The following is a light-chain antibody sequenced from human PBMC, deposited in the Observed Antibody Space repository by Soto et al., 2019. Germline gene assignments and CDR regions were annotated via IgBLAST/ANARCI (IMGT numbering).Light chain of an antibody. V-gene: IGKV3-20*01. J-gene: IGKJ1*01. CDR1: QSVSSK. CDR2: DAS. CDR3: QQYGSSPRT. Sequence: EIVMTQSPATLSVSPGEGATLSCRASQSVSSKLAWYQQKPGQAPRLLMYDASTRATGIPDRFSGSGSGTDFTLTISRLEPEDFAMYYCQQYGSSPRTFGQGTKVDIK.